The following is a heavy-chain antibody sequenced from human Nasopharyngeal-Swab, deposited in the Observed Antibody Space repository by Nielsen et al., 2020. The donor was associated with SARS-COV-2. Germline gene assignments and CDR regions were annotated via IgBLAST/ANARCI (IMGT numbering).Heavy chain of an antibody. CDR2: ISSSSSTS. V-gene: IGHV3-48*02. D-gene: IGHD1-26*01. CDR3: ARDVAIVGATLEN. Sequence: GASLQISCVASGFTFSNYGMHWVRQAPGKGLEWVAYISSSSSTSYYADSVKGRFTISRDNPKNSLYLQMNSLRDEDTALYYCARDVAIVGATLENWGQGTRVTVSS. J-gene: IGHJ4*02. CDR1: GFTFSNYG.